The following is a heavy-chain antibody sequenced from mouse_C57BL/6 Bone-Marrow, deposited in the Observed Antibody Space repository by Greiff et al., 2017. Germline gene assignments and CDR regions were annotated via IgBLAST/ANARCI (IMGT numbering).Heavy chain of an antibody. J-gene: IGHJ3*01. D-gene: IGHD3-2*02. V-gene: IGHV1-39*01. CDR1: GYSFTDYN. CDR3: ARDGDSSGWFAY. CDR2: ITPKYGNT. Sequence: VPLQQSGPELVKPGASVKISCKASGYSFTDYNMNWVKQSNGKSLEWIGVITPKYGNTSSNQKFKGKATLTVDQSSSTAYMQLHSLTSEDSAVYYCARDGDSSGWFAYWGQGILVTVSA.